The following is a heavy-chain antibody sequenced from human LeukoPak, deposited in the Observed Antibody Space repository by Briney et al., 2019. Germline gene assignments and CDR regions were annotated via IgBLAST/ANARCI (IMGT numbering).Heavy chain of an antibody. CDR1: GYTLTELS. Sequence: ASVKVSCKVSGYTLTELSMHWVRQAPGKGLEWMGGFDPEDGETIYAQKFQGRVTMTEDTSTDTAYMELRSLRSDDTAVYYCARGAIYGDYGRWYFDLWGRGTLVTVSS. V-gene: IGHV1-24*01. CDR3: ARGAIYGDYGRWYFDL. J-gene: IGHJ2*01. D-gene: IGHD4-17*01. CDR2: FDPEDGET.